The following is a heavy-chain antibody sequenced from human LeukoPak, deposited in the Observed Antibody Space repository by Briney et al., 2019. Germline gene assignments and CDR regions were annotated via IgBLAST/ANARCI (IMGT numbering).Heavy chain of an antibody. CDR2: IYHSGST. CDR1: GGSISSSNW. CDR3: ASRDIVVVPAAIDP. J-gene: IGHJ5*02. Sequence: SETLSLTCAVSGGSISSSNWWSWVRQPPGQGLEWIGEIYHSGSTNYNPSLKSRVTISVDNSKNQFSLKLSSVTAADTAVYYCASRDIVVVPAAIDPWGQGTLVTVSS. D-gene: IGHD2-2*01. V-gene: IGHV4-4*02.